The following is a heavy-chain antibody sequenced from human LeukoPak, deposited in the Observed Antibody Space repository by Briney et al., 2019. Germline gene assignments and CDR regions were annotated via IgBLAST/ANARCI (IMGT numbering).Heavy chain of an antibody. V-gene: IGHV3-21*01. D-gene: IGHD3-22*01. CDR3: ARDFDYYDSSGYYEGIDY. CDR1: GFTFSSYS. Sequence: GGSLRLSCAASGFTFSSYSMNWVRQAPGKGLEWVSSISGGSGYIYYADSVKGRFTISRDNAKNSLYLQMNSLRAEDTAVYYCARDFDYYDSSGYYEGIDYWGQGTLVTVSS. CDR2: ISGGSGYI. J-gene: IGHJ4*02.